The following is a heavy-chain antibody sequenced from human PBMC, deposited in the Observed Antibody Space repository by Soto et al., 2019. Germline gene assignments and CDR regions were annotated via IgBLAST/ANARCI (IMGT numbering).Heavy chain of an antibody. V-gene: IGHV1-8*01. CDR2: MNPNNGNA. D-gene: IGHD2-21*01. J-gene: IGHJ4*02. CDR1: GYTFSTND. Sequence: GASVKVSCKASGYTFSTNDFAWVRQATGQGLEWMGWMNPNNGNAGFAQQFRGRVTMTRNTSITTAYMELSSLRTDDTAGYYCGRRNERSGPYLLCLWGQGTLVTVSS. CDR3: GRRNERSGPYLLCL.